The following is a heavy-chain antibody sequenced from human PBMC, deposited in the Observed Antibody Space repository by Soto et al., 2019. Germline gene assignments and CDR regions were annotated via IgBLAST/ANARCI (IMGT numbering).Heavy chain of an antibody. V-gene: IGHV4-39*01. CDR1: PGSISSSSYY. CDR3: ARHDGSSYGMDG. D-gene: IGHD6-13*01. J-gene: IGHJ6*01. Sequence: PSETLSRTGTVSPGSISSSSYYCGWIRQPPGKGLEWIGSIYYSGSTYYNPSLKSRVTISVDTSKNQFSLKLSSVTAADTAVYYCARHDGSSYGMDGWGQGTTVSVSS. CDR2: IYYSGST.